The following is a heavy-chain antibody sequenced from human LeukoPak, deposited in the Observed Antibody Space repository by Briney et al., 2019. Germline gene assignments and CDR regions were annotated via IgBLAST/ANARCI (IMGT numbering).Heavy chain of an antibody. Sequence: GGSLRLSCAASGFTFSSYGMHWVRQAPGKGLEWVAFIRYDGSNKYYADSVKGRFTIPRDNSKNTLYLQMNSLRAEDTAVYYCAKVHPYYYDSSGGFDYWGQGTLVTVSS. CDR1: GFTFSSYG. CDR3: AKVHPYYYDSSGGFDY. CDR2: IRYDGSNK. J-gene: IGHJ4*02. V-gene: IGHV3-30*02. D-gene: IGHD3-22*01.